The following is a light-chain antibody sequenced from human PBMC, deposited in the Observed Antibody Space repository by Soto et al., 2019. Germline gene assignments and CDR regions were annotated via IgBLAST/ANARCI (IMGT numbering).Light chain of an antibody. CDR2: ENN. CDR1: SSNIGNNY. J-gene: IGLJ2*01. V-gene: IGLV1-51*02. Sequence: QSVLTQPPSVSAAPGQKVTISGSGSSSNIGNNYVSWYQQLPGTAPKLLIYENNKRPSGIPDRFSGSKSGTSATLGITGLQTGDEADYYCGTWDSSLSAGVFGGWTKLT. CDR3: GTWDSSLSAGV.